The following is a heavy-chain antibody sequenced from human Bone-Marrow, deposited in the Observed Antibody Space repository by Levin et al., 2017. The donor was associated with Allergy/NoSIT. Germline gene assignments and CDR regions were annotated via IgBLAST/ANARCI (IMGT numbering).Heavy chain of an antibody. Sequence: QTLSLTCTFSGFSLTSSGMRVAWVRQPPGRALEWLADIDWTGNTFYRTSLRTRLYISKDTSKNQVVLTMSNVDPVDTATYYCAVPKWGGYAFHFWGQGTLIIVSS. CDR3: AVPKWGGYAFHF. CDR2: IDWTGNT. V-gene: IGHV2-70*04. D-gene: IGHD7-27*01. CDR1: GFSLTSSGMR. J-gene: IGHJ3*01.